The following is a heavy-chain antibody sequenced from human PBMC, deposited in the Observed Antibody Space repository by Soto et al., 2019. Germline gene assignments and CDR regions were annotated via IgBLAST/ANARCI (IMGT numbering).Heavy chain of an antibody. J-gene: IGHJ3*02. D-gene: IGHD2-21*02. CDR3: AADGGAYCGGDCYPDAFDI. Sequence: QMQLVQSGPEVKKPGTSVKVSCKASGFTFTSSAMQWVRQARGQRLEWIGWIVVGSGNTNYAQKFQERVTITRDMSTSTAYMELSSLRSEDTAVYYCAADGGAYCGGDCYPDAFDIWGQGTMVTVSS. CDR1: GFTFTSSA. CDR2: IVVGSGNT. V-gene: IGHV1-58*02.